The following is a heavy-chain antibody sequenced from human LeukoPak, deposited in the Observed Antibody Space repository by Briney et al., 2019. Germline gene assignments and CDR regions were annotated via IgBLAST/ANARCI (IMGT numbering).Heavy chain of an antibody. D-gene: IGHD4-23*01. J-gene: IGHJ3*02. CDR1: GFTFSYNY. CDR2: IYSGATT. V-gene: IGHV3-53*01. CDR3: ARGTFYGGNSPFAFDI. Sequence: GGSLRLSCAASGFTFSYNYMSWVRQAPGKGLEWVSAIYSGATTYYAGSVKVRFTISTDNSKNTLYLQMNSLRAEDTAVYYCARGTFYGGNSPFAFDIWGQGTMVTVSS.